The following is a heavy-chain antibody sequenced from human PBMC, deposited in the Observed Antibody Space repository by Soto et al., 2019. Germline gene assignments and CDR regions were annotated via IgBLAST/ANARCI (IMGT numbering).Heavy chain of an antibody. V-gene: IGHV3-21*01. CDR2: ISSSSSYI. Sequence: EVQLVESGGGLVQPGGSLRLSCAASGFTFSSYSMNWVRQAPGKGLEWVSSISSSSSYIYYADSVKGRFTISRDNAKNSLYLQMNSLRAEDTAVYYCARGGGVVAARDYYMDVWGKGTTVTVSS. CDR3: ARGGGVVAARDYYMDV. D-gene: IGHD2-15*01. J-gene: IGHJ6*03. CDR1: GFTFSSYS.